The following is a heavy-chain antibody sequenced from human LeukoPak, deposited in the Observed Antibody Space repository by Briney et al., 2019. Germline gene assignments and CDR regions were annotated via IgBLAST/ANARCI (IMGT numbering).Heavy chain of an antibody. CDR1: GYSFTSYW. CDR3: ARGPTNYYLDY. J-gene: IGHJ4*02. CDR2: IFPGDSDA. V-gene: IGHV5-51*01. Sequence: GESLKISCKGSGYSFTSYWIGWVRQMPGKGLEWMGIIFPGDSDARYSPSFQGQVTISADKSITTAYLQWSTLRASDTAIYYCARGPTNYYLDYWGQGTLVTVSS.